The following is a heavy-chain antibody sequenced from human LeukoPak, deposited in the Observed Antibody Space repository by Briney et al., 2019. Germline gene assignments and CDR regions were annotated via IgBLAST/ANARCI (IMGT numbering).Heavy chain of an antibody. D-gene: IGHD3-10*01. V-gene: IGHV4-4*07. CDR1: GGSIGIYY. CDR2: IFTSGIA. CDR3: AREISGTYYNPLGYMDV. J-gene: IGHJ6*03. Sequence: SETLSLTCTVSGGSIGIYYWYWIRQPAGKGLEWIGRIFTSGIANYNPSLKSRVTMSVDTSKNQFSLNLSSVTAADTAVYYCAREISGTYYNPLGYMDVWGKGTTVTVSS.